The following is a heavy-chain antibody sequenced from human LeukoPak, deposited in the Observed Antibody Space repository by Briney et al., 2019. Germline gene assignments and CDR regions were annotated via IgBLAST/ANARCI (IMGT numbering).Heavy chain of an antibody. J-gene: IGHJ4*02. D-gene: IGHD3-3*01. Sequence: GASVKVSCKASGGTFSSYAISWVRQAPGQGLEWMGRIIPIFGTANYAQKFQGRVTITTDESTSTAYMELSSLRSEDTAVHYCARDRGNYDFWSGYLYWGQGTLVTVSS. V-gene: IGHV1-69*05. CDR3: ARDRGNYDFWSGYLY. CDR2: IIPIFGTA. CDR1: GGTFSSYA.